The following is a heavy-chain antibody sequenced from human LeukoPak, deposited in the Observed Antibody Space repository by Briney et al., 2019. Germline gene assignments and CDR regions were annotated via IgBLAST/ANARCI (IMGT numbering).Heavy chain of an antibody. CDR2: ISGYNGNT. V-gene: IGHV1-18*01. CDR1: GYSFTSYG. Sequence: GASVKVSCKASGYSFTSYGITWVRQAPGQGLEWMGWISGYNGNTNYAQKLQGRVTMTTDTSTSTAYMELRSLRSDDTAVYYCARDYGLVTPRWFDPWGQGTLVTVSS. J-gene: IGHJ5*02. CDR3: ARDYGLVTPRWFDP. D-gene: IGHD4-23*01.